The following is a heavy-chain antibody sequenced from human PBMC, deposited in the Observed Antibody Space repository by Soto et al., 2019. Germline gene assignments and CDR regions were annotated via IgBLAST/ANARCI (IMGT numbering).Heavy chain of an antibody. CDR1: GFSLSTSGVG. J-gene: IGHJ5*02. CDR2: IFWDDDK. D-gene: IGHD2-2*01. Sequence: QITLMESGPTLVKPTQTLTLTCTFSGFSLSTSGVGVGWIRQPPGKALECLAVIFWDDDKRYSPSLQSRLTLTKDTSRKQVVLTMANMDPVDTATYYCAHRGRHWSETNCYYYCASWVQGTLVTVSS. V-gene: IGHV2-5*02. CDR3: AHRGRHWSETNCYYYCAS.